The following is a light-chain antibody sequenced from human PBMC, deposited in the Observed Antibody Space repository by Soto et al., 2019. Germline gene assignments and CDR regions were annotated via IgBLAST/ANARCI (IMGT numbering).Light chain of an antibody. CDR2: GAS. CDR3: QHYNSYSEA. Sequence: DLQMTQSPSSLSASVGDRVTITCRASQGISYHVAWYQQKPGKVPKLLIYGASTLQSGVPSRFSGSGSGTDFTLTISSLQPEDFATYYCQHYNSYSEAFGQGTKVDIK. V-gene: IGKV1-27*01. CDR1: QGISYH. J-gene: IGKJ1*01.